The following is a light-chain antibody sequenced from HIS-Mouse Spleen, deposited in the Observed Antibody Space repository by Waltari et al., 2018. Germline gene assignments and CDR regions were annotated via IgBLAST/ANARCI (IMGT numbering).Light chain of an antibody. CDR1: SLRSYY. CDR3: NSRDSSGNHWV. CDR2: GKN. Sequence: SSELTQDPAVSVALGQTVRITCQGDSLRSYYASWYQQKPGQAPVLVIYGKNNRPSGIPDRFSGSSSGNTASLTITGAQAEDEAGYYCNSRDSSGNHWVFGVGTKLTVL. V-gene: IGLV3-19*01. J-gene: IGLJ3*02.